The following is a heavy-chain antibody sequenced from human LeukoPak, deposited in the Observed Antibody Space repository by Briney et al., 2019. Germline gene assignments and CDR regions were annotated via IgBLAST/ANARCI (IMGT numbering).Heavy chain of an antibody. CDR2: ISSNGGST. V-gene: IGHV3-64*01. J-gene: IGHJ4*02. CDR1: GFTFSSYA. Sequence: KPGGSLRLSCAASGFTFSSYAMHWVRQAPGKGLEYVSTISSNGGSTFYANSVKGRLTISRDNSKNTLYLQMGSLRAEDMAVYYCARSVRGVITEIDYWGQGTLVTVSS. D-gene: IGHD3-10*02. CDR3: ARSVRGVITEIDY.